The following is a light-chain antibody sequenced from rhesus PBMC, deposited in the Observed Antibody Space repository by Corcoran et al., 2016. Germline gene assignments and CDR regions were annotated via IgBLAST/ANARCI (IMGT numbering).Light chain of an antibody. CDR3: QQYSSSPFT. V-gene: IGKV1-22*01. Sequence: DIQMTQSPSSLSASVGDTVTITCRASQSISSWLAWYQQKPGKAPKLLIYKASTLQSGVPSRFSGSGSGTYFTLTISSLQSEDFATYYCQQYSSSPFTFVPGTKLDIK. CDR2: KAS. CDR1: QSISSW. J-gene: IGKJ3*01.